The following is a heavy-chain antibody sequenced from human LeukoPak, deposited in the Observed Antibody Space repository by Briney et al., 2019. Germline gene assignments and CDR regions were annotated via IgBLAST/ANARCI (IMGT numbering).Heavy chain of an antibody. Sequence: SETLSLTCTVSGGSISSSSYYWGWIRQPPGKGLEWIGSIYYSGSTYYNPSLKSRVTISVDTSKNQFSLKLSSVTAADTAVYYCARVPLRGAGVAATRGYYYYYYMDVWGKGTTVTVSS. D-gene: IGHD3-3*01. CDR1: GGSISSSSYY. CDR2: IYYSGST. V-gene: IGHV4-39*07. J-gene: IGHJ6*03. CDR3: ARVPLRGAGVAATRGYYYYYYMDV.